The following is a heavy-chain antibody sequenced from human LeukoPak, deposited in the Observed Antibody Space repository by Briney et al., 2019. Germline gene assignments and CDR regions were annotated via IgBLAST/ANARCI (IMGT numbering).Heavy chain of an antibody. Sequence: SETLSLTCTVSGGSISSYYWSWIRQPPGKGLEWIGYIYHTGSTSYNPSLKGRVTISVDTSKNQFSLKLSSVTAADTAVYYCARGLNRNDYGDYGYWGQGTLVTVSS. CDR1: GGSISSYY. V-gene: IGHV4-59*01. CDR3: ARGLNRNDYGDYGY. CDR2: IYHTGST. J-gene: IGHJ4*02. D-gene: IGHD4-17*01.